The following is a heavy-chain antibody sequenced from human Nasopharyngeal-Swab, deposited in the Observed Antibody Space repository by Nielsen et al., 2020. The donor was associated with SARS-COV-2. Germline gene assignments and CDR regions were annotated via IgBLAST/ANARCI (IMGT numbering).Heavy chain of an antibody. Sequence: GGSLRRCCAASGVTFSSYEMEWVRQALGKGLEWVSYISSIGTTIYYADSVKGRFTISRDKAKNSLYLQMNSLRAEETAVYYCARTPTRYDSRDRGAFDIWGQGTMVTVSS. D-gene: IGHD3-22*01. CDR1: GVTFSSYE. J-gene: IGHJ3*02. CDR2: ISSIGTTI. CDR3: ARTPTRYDSRDRGAFDI. V-gene: IGHV3-48*03.